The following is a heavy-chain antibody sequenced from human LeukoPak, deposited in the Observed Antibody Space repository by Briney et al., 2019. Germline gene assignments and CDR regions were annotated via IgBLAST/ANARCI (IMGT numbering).Heavy chain of an antibody. CDR1: GGSISSYY. J-gene: IGHJ3*02. CDR2: IYYSGST. D-gene: IGHD3-9*01. Sequence: SETLSLTCTVSGGSISSYYWSWIRQPPGKGLEWIGYIYYSGSTNYNPTLKSRVTISVDTSKNQFSLKLSSVTAADTAVYYCARVYYDILTGYYDSPDAFDIWGQGTMVTVSS. V-gene: IGHV4-59*08. CDR3: ARVYYDILTGYYDSPDAFDI.